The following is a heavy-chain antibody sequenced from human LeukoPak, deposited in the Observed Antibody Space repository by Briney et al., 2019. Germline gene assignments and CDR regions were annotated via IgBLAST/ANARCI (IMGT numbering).Heavy chain of an antibody. CDR3: ASTGIAAAGSDY. V-gene: IGHV4-61*02. CDR1: GGSISSGSYY. CDR2: IYTSGST. D-gene: IGHD6-13*01. J-gene: IGHJ4*02. Sequence: SETLSLTCTVPGGSISSGSYYWSWIRQPAGKGLEWIGRIYTSGSTNYNPSLKSRVTISVDTSKNQFSLKLSSVTAADTAVYYCASTGIAAAGSDYWGQGTLVTVSS.